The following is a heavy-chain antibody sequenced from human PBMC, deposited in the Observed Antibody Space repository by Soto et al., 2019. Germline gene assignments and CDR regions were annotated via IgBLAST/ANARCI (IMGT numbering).Heavy chain of an antibody. J-gene: IGHJ4*02. V-gene: IGHV3-7*03. D-gene: IGHD2-2*01. Sequence: GGSLRLSCAASGFTFSDYWMSWVRQAPGKGPEWVANIKFDGSEKQYVDSVKGRFSISRDNSRNSLFLQMNSLRAGDTAVYYCVKDGGYCSSTTCYSPRNHYFDSWGQGTLVTVSS. CDR2: IKFDGSEK. CDR3: VKDGGYCSSTTCYSPRNHYFDS. CDR1: GFTFSDYW.